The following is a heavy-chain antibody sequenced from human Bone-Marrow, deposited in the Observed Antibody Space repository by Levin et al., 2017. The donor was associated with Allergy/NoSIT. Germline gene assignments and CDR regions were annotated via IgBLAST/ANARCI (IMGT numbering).Heavy chain of an antibody. CDR2: IKQDGSEK. Sequence: GESLKISCAASGFTFSIYWMSWVRQAPGKGLEWVANIKQDGSEKYYVDSVKGRFTISRDNAKNSLYLQMNSLRAEDTAVYYCARGSFSSSSIPSYPFDYWGQGTLVTVSS. J-gene: IGHJ4*02. D-gene: IGHD6-6*01. CDR1: GFTFSIYW. V-gene: IGHV3-7*01. CDR3: ARGSFSSSSIPSYPFDY.